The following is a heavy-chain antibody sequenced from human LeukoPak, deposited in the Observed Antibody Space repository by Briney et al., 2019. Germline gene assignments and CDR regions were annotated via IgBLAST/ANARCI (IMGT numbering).Heavy chain of an antibody. CDR1: GGPISSYY. CDR2: IYYSGST. V-gene: IGHV4-59*12. Sequence: SETLSLTCTVSGGPISSYYWSWIRQPPGKGLEWIGYIYYSGSTNYNPSLKSRVTISVDKSKNQFSLKLSSVTAADTAVYYCARDSDYYDSSGYLYYWGQGTLVTVSS. J-gene: IGHJ4*02. CDR3: ARDSDYYDSSGYLYY. D-gene: IGHD3-22*01.